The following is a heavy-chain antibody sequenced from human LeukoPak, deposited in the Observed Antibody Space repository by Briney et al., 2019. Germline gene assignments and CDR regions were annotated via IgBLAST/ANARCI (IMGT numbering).Heavy chain of an antibody. D-gene: IGHD6-19*01. J-gene: IGHJ4*02. CDR2: MSTYNGNT. V-gene: IGHV1-18*01. CDR1: GYTYTSYG. Sequence: ASVTVSCKASGYTYTSYGISWVRQAPGQGLEWMGWMSTYNGNTNYAQKLQGRVSMTTDTSTSTAYMELRSLTSDDTAVYYCASGIAVAGRRGTFDYWGQGTLVTVSS. CDR3: ASGIAVAGRRGTFDY.